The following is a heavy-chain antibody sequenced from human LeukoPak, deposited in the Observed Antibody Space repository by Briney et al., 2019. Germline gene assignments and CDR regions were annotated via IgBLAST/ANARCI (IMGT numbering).Heavy chain of an antibody. J-gene: IGHJ4*02. CDR3: ARYYSNYVGGYYFDY. Sequence: AAVTVYCKASGYTFTSYYMHWVRQAPGQGLEWMGIINPSGGSTSYAQKFQGRVTMTRDTSTSTVYMELSSLRSEDTAVYYCARYYSNYVGGYYFDYWGQGTLVTVSS. CDR2: INPSGGST. V-gene: IGHV1-46*01. D-gene: IGHD4-11*01. CDR1: GYTFTSYY.